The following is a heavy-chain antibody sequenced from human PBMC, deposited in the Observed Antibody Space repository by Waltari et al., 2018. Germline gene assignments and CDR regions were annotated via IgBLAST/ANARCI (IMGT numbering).Heavy chain of an antibody. CDR1: GFTFSSYW. V-gene: IGHV3-7*01. D-gene: IGHD3-3*01. Sequence: EVQLVESGGGLVQPGGSLRLSCAASGFTFSSYWMSWVRQAPGKGREWVANIKQDGSEKYYVDSVKGRFTISRDNAKNSLYLQMNSLRAEDTAVYYCARDGEITIFGVVIRKGMDVWGQGTTVTVSS. CDR2: IKQDGSEK. J-gene: IGHJ6*02. CDR3: ARDGEITIFGVVIRKGMDV.